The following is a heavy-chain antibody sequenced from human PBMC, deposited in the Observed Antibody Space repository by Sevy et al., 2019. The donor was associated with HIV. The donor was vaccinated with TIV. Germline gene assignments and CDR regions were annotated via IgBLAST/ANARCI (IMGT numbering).Heavy chain of an antibody. V-gene: IGHV3-48*03. CDR3: ARDLPPSATTVAHFDC. D-gene: IGHD4-17*01. Sequence: GGSLRLSCAASGFIFSSYEMNWVRQAPGKGQEWVSYISNSGTTIYYSDSVKGRFTISRDNARNSLYLQMNSLRAEDTAVYYCARDLPPSATTVAHFDCWGQGTLVTVSS. CDR2: ISNSGTTI. J-gene: IGHJ4*02. CDR1: GFIFSSYE.